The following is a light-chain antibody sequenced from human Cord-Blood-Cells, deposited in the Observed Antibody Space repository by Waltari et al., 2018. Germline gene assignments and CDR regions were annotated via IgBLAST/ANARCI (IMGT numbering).Light chain of an antibody. Sequence: EIVMTQSPATLSVSPGERATLSCRASQSVSSNLAWYQQKPGQAPRLLIYGASTRATGIPARFSSSWSGTEFTLTISSLQSEDFAVYYCQQYNNWPPFTFGPGTKVDIK. J-gene: IGKJ3*01. CDR1: QSVSSN. V-gene: IGKV3-15*01. CDR3: QQYNNWPPFT. CDR2: GAS.